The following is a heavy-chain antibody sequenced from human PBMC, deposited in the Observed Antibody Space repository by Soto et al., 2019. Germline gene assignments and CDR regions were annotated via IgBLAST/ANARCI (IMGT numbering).Heavy chain of an antibody. J-gene: IGHJ5*02. CDR1: GGSISSYY. CDR3: ARMVGRWGSSSSGWFDP. V-gene: IGHV4-59*08. Sequence: QVQLQESGPGLVKPSETLSLTCTVSGGSISSYYWSWIRQPPGKGLEWIGDIYYSGSTNYNPSLTSRVTISEDTSKNQFSLKLSSVTAADTAVYYCARMVGRWGSSSSGWFDPWGQGTLVTVSS. CDR2: IYYSGST. D-gene: IGHD6-6*01.